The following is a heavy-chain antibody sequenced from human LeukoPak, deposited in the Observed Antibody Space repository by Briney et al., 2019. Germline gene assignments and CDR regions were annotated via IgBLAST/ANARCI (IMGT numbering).Heavy chain of an antibody. CDR3: ARRGSYDDVYYYYYYMDV. V-gene: IGHV4-59*01. Sequence: PSETLSLTCTVSGGSISSYYWSWIRQPPGKGLEWIGYIYYSGSTNYNPSLKSRVTISVDTSKNQFSLKLSSVTAADTAVYYCARRGSYDDVYYYYYYMDVWGKGTTVTVSS. J-gene: IGHJ6*03. CDR2: IYYSGST. CDR1: GGSISSYY. D-gene: IGHD5-12*01.